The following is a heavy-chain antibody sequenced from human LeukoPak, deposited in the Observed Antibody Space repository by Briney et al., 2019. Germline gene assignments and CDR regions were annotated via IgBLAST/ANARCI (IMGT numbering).Heavy chain of an antibody. D-gene: IGHD2-15*01. CDR1: GFTVSSNY. J-gene: IGHJ4*02. Sequence: GGSLRLSCAASGFTVSSNYMSWVRQAPGKGLEWVSIIYSGGSTFYADSVKGRFTISRDNSKNTLYLQMNSLRAEDTAVYYCAKGWARVVMVAATPNYWGQGTLVTVSS. V-gene: IGHV3-53*01. CDR3: AKGWARVVMVAATPNY. CDR2: IYSGGST.